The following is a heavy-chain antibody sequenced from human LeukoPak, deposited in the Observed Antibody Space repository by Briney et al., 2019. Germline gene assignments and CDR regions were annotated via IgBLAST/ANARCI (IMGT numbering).Heavy chain of an antibody. CDR3: VTYGDAIT. D-gene: IGHD4-17*01. Sequence: PGGSLRLSCAASGFTFSSYGMHWVRQAPGKGLEWVAVISYDGSNKYYADSVKGRFTISRDNSKNTLYLQMNSLRAEDTAVYYCVTYGDAITWGQGTLVTVSS. J-gene: IGHJ5*02. CDR2: ISYDGSNK. V-gene: IGHV3-30*19. CDR1: GFTFSSYG.